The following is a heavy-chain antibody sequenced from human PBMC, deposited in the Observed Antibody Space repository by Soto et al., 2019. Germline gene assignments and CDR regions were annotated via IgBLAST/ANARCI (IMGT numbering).Heavy chain of an antibody. Sequence: QVQLVESGGGVVQPGRSLRLSCAASRFSFSTYAIHWVRQAPGKGLEWVAGISYDGGNEYYADSVKGRFTISRDNSKSTLYRKMNSLGPDDTAVYYCARDRSGSHEIDDALDIWGRGTMVTVSS. J-gene: IGHJ3*02. CDR3: ARDRSGSHEIDDALDI. CDR1: RFSFSTYA. D-gene: IGHD1-26*01. CDR2: ISYDGGNE. V-gene: IGHV3-30-3*01.